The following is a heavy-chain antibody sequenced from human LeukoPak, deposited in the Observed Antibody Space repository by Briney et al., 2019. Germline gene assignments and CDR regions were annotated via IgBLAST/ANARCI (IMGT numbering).Heavy chain of an antibody. CDR2: VHYDGYS. D-gene: IGHD4/OR15-4a*01. CDR1: NVSITQPHHY. J-gene: IGHJ5*02. CDR3: VRQRLWSDL. Sequence: SETLSLTCTVSNVSITQPHHYWGWLRQPPGKGLEWIGNVHYDGYSYYNPSLRGRVSISIDTSKKQFALNVNPLTAADTAVYYCVRQRLWSDLWGQGALVIVSS. V-gene: IGHV4-39*01.